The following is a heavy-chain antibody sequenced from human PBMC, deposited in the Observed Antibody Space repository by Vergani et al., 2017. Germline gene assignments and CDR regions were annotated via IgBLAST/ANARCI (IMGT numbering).Heavy chain of an antibody. CDR3: AKDRGVRGVIRYYYGMDV. J-gene: IGHJ6*02. V-gene: IGHV3-30*02. CDR1: GFTFSSYG. D-gene: IGHD3-10*02. Sequence: QVQLVESGGGVVQPGGSLRLSCAASGFTFSSYGMHWVRQAPGQGLEWVAFIRYDGRNKYYADSVKGRFTISRDNSKNTLCLQMNSLRAEDTAVYYCAKDRGVRGVIRYYYGMDVWGQGTTVTVSS. CDR2: IRYDGRNK.